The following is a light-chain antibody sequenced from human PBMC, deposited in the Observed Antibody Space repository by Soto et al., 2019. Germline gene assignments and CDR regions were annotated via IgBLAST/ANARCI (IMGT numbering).Light chain of an antibody. CDR3: QQYGSSPYT. V-gene: IGKV3-20*01. CDR2: GTS. CDR1: QSISRSY. J-gene: IGKJ2*01. Sequence: EIVLTQSPGTLSLSPGERAALSCRASQSISRSYLAWYQQKRGQAPRLLIYGTSNKATGIPDRFSGSGSGTDVPLTISRLEPEDLAVYLCQQYGSSPYTFRQGTKLEI.